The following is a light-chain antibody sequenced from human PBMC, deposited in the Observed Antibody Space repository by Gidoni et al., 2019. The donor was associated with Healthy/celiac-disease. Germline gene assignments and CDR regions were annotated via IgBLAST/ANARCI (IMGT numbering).Light chain of an antibody. Sequence: EIVLTQSPGTLSLSPGERATLSCRASQSVSSSYLAWYQQKPGQAPRLLIYGASSRATGFPDRFSGSGFGTDFTLTISRLEPEDFAVYYCQQYGSSPPYTFGQGTKLAIK. CDR3: QQYGSSPPYT. CDR2: GAS. CDR1: QSVSSSY. J-gene: IGKJ2*01. V-gene: IGKV3-20*01.